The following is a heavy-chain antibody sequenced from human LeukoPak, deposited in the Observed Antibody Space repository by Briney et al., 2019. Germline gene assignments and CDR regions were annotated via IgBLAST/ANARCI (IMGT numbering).Heavy chain of an antibody. D-gene: IGHD3-22*01. J-gene: IGHJ4*02. CDR3: ARGAYYESSGFFDY. CDR2: IYYSGSA. Sequence: SETLSLTCTVSGGSISSYYWSWIRQPPGKGLGWIGNIYYSGSANYNPSLNSRVTISGDTSKNQFSLKLSSVTAADTAVYYCARGAYYESSGFFDYWGQGTLVAVSS. CDR1: GGSISSYY. V-gene: IGHV4-59*01.